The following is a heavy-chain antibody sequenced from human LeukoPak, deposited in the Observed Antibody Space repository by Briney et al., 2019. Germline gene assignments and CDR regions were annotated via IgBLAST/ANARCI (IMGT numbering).Heavy chain of an antibody. CDR3: ARASMGGRDYHLDS. V-gene: IGHV3-7*01. CDR2: IKTDGSQT. D-gene: IGHD4/OR15-4a*01. J-gene: IGHJ4*02. Sequence: GGSLRLSCAASGFSFSTYWMTWVRQAPGKGLEWVANIKTDGSQTYYLDSVKGRFTISRDNAKNFLSLQLGSLRADDTGVYYCARASMGGRDYHLDSWGQGTLVTVSS. CDR1: GFSFSTYW.